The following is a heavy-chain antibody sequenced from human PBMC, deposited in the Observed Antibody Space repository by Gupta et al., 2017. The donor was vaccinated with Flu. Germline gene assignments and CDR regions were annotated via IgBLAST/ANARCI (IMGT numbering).Heavy chain of an antibody. CDR2: INPDTGGT. D-gene: IGHD2-21*01. J-gene: IGHJ4*02. CDR3: ARVFARAAYSARGLGLDD. Sequence: QVQLVQSGAEVKKPGASVKVSCKASGYTFTVYYMHWVRQAPGQGLEWMGWINPDTGGTNFAQKFQGRVTMTRDTSITTAYMELSSLTSDDTAAYYCARVFARAAYSARGLGLDDWGQGTLVTVSP. V-gene: IGHV1-2*02. CDR1: GYTFTVYY.